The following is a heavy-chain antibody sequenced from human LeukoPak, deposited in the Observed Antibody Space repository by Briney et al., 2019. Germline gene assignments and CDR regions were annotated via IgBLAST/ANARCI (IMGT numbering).Heavy chain of an antibody. Sequence: GRSLRLSCAASGFTFSSYGMHWVRQAPGKGLEWVAVIWYDGSNKYYGDSVKGRFTISRDNSKNTLYLQMNSLRAEDTAVYYCARDHTDSSGWAPVFYYYYGMDVWGQGTTVTVSS. CDR2: IWYDGSNK. D-gene: IGHD6-19*01. CDR1: GFTFSSYG. J-gene: IGHJ6*02. V-gene: IGHV3-33*01. CDR3: ARDHTDSSGWAPVFYYYYGMDV.